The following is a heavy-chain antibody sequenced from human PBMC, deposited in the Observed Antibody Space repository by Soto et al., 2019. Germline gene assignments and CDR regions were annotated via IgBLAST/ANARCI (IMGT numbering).Heavy chain of an antibody. CDR1: GGSISSSSYY. Sequence: SETLSLTCSVAGGSISSSSYYWGWIRQPRGKGLEWIGSIYYSGSTYYNPSLKSRVTISVDTSKNQFSLKLSSVTAADTAVYYCAIGYDILTGYPRGDYYGMDVWGQGTTVTVSS. V-gene: IGHV4-39*01. J-gene: IGHJ6*02. CDR2: IYYSGST. D-gene: IGHD3-9*01. CDR3: AIGYDILTGYPRGDYYGMDV.